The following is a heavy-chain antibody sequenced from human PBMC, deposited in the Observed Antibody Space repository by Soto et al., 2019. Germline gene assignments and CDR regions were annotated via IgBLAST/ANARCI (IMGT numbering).Heavy chain of an antibody. D-gene: IGHD3-9*01. J-gene: IGHJ4*02. CDR2: MNPNSGNT. CDR3: ARGRVVLRYFDWLSSGTYFDY. Sequence: ASVKVSCKASGYTFTSYDINWVRQATGQGLEWMGWMNPNSGNTGYAQKFQGRVTMTRNTSISTAYMELSSLRSEDTAVYYCARGRVVLRYFDWLSSGTYFDYWGQGTLVTVSS. CDR1: GYTFTSYD. V-gene: IGHV1-8*01.